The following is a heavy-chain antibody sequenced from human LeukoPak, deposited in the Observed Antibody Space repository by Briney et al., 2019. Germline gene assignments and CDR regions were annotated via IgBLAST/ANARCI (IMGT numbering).Heavy chain of an antibody. CDR1: GYTFTSYG. J-gene: IGHJ6*03. Sequence: ASVKVSCKASGYTFTSYGISWVRQAPGQGLEWMGWISAYNGNTNYAQKLQGRVTMTTDTSTSTAYMELRSLRSDDTAVYYCARVPIVVVPAAMRPHYYYYMDVWGKGTTVTISS. CDR3: ARVPIVVVPAAMRPHYYYYMDV. V-gene: IGHV1-18*01. D-gene: IGHD2-2*01. CDR2: ISAYNGNT.